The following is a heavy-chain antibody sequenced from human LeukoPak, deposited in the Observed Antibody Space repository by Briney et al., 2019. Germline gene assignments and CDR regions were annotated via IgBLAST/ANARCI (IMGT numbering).Heavy chain of an antibody. D-gene: IGHD2/OR15-2a*01. CDR1: GFTFSGYW. CDR3: ARAIGLDFDF. V-gene: IGHV3-74*01. Sequence: GGSLRLSCAASGFTFSGYWMHWVRQAPGKGLVWVSRINSDGSSTTYADSVKGRFTISRDNAKNTLYLQMNSLRAEDTAMYYCARAIGLDFDFWGQGTLVTVSS. J-gene: IGHJ4*02. CDR2: INSDGSST.